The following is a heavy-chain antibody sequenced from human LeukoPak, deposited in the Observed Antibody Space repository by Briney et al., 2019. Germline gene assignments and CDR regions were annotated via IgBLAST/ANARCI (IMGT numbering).Heavy chain of an antibody. J-gene: IGHJ5*02. CDR2: INPNSGST. D-gene: IGHD3-3*01. Sequence: ASVKVSCKASGYTFTGYYMHWVRQAPGQGLEWMGWINPNSGSTNYAQKFQGRVTMTRDTSISTAYVELSRLRSDDTAVYYCANYDFWSGYYATWGQGTLVTVSS. V-gene: IGHV1-2*02. CDR1: GYTFTGYY. CDR3: ANYDFWSGYYAT.